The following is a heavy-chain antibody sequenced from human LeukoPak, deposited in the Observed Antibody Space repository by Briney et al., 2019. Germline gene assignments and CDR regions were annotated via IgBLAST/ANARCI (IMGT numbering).Heavy chain of an antibody. CDR1: GYTFTSYA. Sequence: WASVKVSCTASGYTFTSYAMNWVRQAPGQGLEWMGWINTNTGNPTYAQGFTGRFVFSLDTSVSTAYLQISSLKAEDTAVYYCARDLNYGDYPAIDYWGQGTLVTVSS. CDR3: ARDLNYGDYPAIDY. CDR2: INTNTGNP. D-gene: IGHD4-17*01. J-gene: IGHJ4*02. V-gene: IGHV7-4-1*02.